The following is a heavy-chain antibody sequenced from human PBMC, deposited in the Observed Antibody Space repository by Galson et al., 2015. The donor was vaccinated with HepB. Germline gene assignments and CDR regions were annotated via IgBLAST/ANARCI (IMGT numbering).Heavy chain of an antibody. CDR1: GYTFINYY. J-gene: IGHJ6*02. CDR3: ARAPYKAARPEGMDYYYAMDV. V-gene: IGHV1-46*01. D-gene: IGHD6-6*01. CDR2: INPSDGRS. Sequence: SVKVSCKASGYTFINYYIHWVRQAPGQGLDWMGFINPSDGRSTYAQKIQGRVTMTRDTSTSTVYMELSSLRSEDTAVYYCARAPYKAARPEGMDYYYAMDVWGQGTTVTVSS.